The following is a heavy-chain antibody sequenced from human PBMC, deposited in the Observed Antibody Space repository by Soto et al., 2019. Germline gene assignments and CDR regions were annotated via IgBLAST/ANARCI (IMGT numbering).Heavy chain of an antibody. V-gene: IGHV4-4*07. Sequence: NPSETLSLTCTVSGGSISNYYCNWIRQPAGKGLEWIGRIDTSGSTNYNPSLKSRVTMSVDTSKNQFSLKLSSVTAADMAVYYCARHLGGTGGYHFDYWGQGTLVTVSS. D-gene: IGHD2-8*02. CDR1: GGSISNYY. CDR3: ARHLGGTGGYHFDY. CDR2: IDTSGST. J-gene: IGHJ4*02.